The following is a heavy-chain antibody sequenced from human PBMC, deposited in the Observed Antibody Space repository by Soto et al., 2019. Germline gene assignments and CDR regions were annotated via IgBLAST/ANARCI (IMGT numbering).Heavy chain of an antibody. J-gene: IGHJ5*02. Sequence: QVQLVQSGAEVKKPGSSVKVSCKASGGTFSSYAISWVRQAPGQGLEWMGGIIPMFGTTKYAQKFQGRLTITAYESTSTAYMELSSLRSGDTAVYYCARGVVVVPTSQLGWFDPWGQGTLVTVSS. CDR2: IIPMFGTT. CDR3: ARGVVVVPTSQLGWFDP. V-gene: IGHV1-69*01. CDR1: GGTFSSYA. D-gene: IGHD2-15*01.